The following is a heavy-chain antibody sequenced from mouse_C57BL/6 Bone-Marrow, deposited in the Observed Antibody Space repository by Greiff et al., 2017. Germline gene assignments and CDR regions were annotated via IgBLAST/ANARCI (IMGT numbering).Heavy chain of an antibody. J-gene: IGHJ2*01. V-gene: IGHV1-69*01. CDR2: IDPSDSYT. CDR3: ASQQLFFDY. Sequence: VQLQQPGAELVMPGASVKLSCKASGYTFTSYWMHWVKQRPGQGLEWIGEIDPSDSYTNYNQKFTGKSTLTVDKSSSTAYMQLSSLTSEDFAVYYCASQQLFFDYWGQGTTLTVSS. D-gene: IGHD4-1*02. CDR1: GYTFTSYW.